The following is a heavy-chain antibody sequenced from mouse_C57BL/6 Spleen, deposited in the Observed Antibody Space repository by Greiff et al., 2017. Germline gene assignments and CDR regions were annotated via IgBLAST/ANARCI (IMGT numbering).Heavy chain of an antibody. CDR2: IDPSDSET. CDR1: GYTFTSYW. D-gene: IGHD2-4*01. CDR3: ARLGDYDRYFDV. Sequence: VQLQQPGAELVRPGSSVKLSCKASGYTFTSYWMHWVKQRPIQGLEWIGNIDPSDSETHYNQKFKDKATLTVDKSSSTAYMQLSSLTSEDSAVYYCARLGDYDRYFDVWGTGTTGTVSS. J-gene: IGHJ1*03. V-gene: IGHV1-52*01.